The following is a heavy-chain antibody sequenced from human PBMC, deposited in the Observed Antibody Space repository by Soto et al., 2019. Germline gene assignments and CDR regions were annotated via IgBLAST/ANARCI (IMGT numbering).Heavy chain of an antibody. CDR3: AKDHSSGWYGGYYFDY. D-gene: IGHD6-19*01. V-gene: IGHV3-30*18. CDR2: ISDDGSKK. Sequence: QVQLVESGGGVVQPGRSLRLSCAASGFNFSSYGMHCVRQAPVKGLEWVAVISDDGSKKYYADTVKGRFTISRDNSKNTMYLQMNSLIAEATAVYYCAKDHSSGWYGGYYFDYWGQGTMVTVSS. J-gene: IGHJ4*02. CDR1: GFNFSSYG.